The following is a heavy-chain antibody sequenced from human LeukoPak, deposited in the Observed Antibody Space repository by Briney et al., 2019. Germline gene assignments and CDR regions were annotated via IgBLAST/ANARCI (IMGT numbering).Heavy chain of an antibody. D-gene: IGHD7-27*01. Sequence: ASVNVSCKASGYTFTGYYMHWVRQAPGQGLEWMGWINPNSGGTNYAQKFQGRVTMTRDTSISTAYMELSRLRSDDTAVYYCARVWGSGEAFDIWGQGTMVTVSS. CDR2: INPNSGGT. CDR3: ARVWGSGEAFDI. CDR1: GYTFTGYY. J-gene: IGHJ3*02. V-gene: IGHV1-2*02.